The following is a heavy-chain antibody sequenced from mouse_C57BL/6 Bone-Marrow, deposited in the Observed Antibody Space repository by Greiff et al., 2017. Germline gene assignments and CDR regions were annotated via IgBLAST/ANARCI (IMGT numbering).Heavy chain of an antibody. CDR3: AREGNYYSYYAMDY. J-gene: IGHJ4*01. D-gene: IGHD2-1*01. Sequence: QVQLQQSGAELARPGASVKLSCKASGYTFTSYGISWVKQRTGQGLEWIGEIYPRSGNTYYNEKFKGKATLTADKSSSTAHMELRSLTSEDSAVYFCAREGNYYSYYAMDYWGQGTSVTVAS. CDR2: IYPRSGNT. V-gene: IGHV1-81*01. CDR1: GYTFTSYG.